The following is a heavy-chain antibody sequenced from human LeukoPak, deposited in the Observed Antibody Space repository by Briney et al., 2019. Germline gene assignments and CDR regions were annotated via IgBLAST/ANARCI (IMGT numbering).Heavy chain of an antibody. CDR1: GFNFSDYY. Sequence: GGSLRLSCAASGFNFSDYYMSWIRQAPGKGLEWVSYISSSSSYTNYADSVKGRFTISRDNAKNSLYLQMNSLRAEDTAVYYCARDGYGSGTFDYWGQGTLVTVSS. J-gene: IGHJ4*02. V-gene: IGHV3-11*06. D-gene: IGHD3-10*01. CDR2: ISSSSSYT. CDR3: ARDGYGSGTFDY.